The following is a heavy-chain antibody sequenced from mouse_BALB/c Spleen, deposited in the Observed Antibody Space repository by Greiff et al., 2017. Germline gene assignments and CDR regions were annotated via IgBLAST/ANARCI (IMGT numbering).Heavy chain of an antibody. CDR2: IWAGGST. D-gene: IGHD1-2*01. Sequence: VKLVESGPGLVAPSQSLSITCTVSGFSLTSYGVHWVRQPPGKGLEWLGVIWAGGSTNYNSALMSRLSISKDNSKSQVFLKMNSLQTDDTAMYYCAREATAYFDYWGQGTTLTVSS. V-gene: IGHV2-9*02. J-gene: IGHJ2*01. CDR1: GFSLTSYG. CDR3: AREATAYFDY.